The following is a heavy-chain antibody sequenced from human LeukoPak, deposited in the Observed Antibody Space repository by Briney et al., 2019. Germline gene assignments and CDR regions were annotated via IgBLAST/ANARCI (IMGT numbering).Heavy chain of an antibody. D-gene: IGHD5-12*01. Sequence: GGSLRLSCAASGFTFSIYAMHWVRQAPGKGLEWVAVISSDGNNNYYADSVKGRFTISRDNSKNTLYLQMNSLRAEDTAVYYCAKDPAVATYQGDYFDYWGQGTLVTVSS. J-gene: IGHJ4*02. CDR1: GFTFSIYA. CDR2: ISSDGNNN. V-gene: IGHV3-30-3*01. CDR3: AKDPAVATYQGDYFDY.